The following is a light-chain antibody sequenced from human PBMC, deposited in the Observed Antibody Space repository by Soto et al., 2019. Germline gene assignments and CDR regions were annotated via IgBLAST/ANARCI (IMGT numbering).Light chain of an antibody. V-gene: IGLV1-51*01. J-gene: IGLJ1*01. CDR2: DNE. CDR3: GTWDSSLSDYV. CDR1: SSNIGNNY. Sequence: QSVLTQPPSVSAAPGQKVTVSCSGSSSNIGNNYVSWYQQLPGAAPKLLIYDNEERPSGIPDRFSGSKSGTSATLGITGLQTGDEADYYCGTWDSSLSDYVFGTGTKVTVL.